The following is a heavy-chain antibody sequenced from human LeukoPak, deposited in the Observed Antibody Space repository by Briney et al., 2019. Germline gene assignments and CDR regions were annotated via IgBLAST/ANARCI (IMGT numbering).Heavy chain of an antibody. V-gene: IGHV3-74*01. D-gene: IGHD6-13*01. CDR2: ISSDGSTT. Sequence: PGGSLRLSCAASGLTFRTYWMHWVRQAPGKGLVWVSRISSDGSTTNYADSVKGRFTISRDNAKNTLYLQMDSLRAEDTAVYYCAKDRAPSIAAAYDAFDIWGQGTMVTVSS. CDR1: GLTFRTYW. J-gene: IGHJ3*02. CDR3: AKDRAPSIAAAYDAFDI.